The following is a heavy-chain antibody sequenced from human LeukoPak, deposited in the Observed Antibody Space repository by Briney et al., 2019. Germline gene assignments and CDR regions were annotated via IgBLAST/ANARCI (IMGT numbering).Heavy chain of an antibody. CDR3: AKAGAAKVGAEMEFDY. J-gene: IGHJ4*02. Sequence: PGGSLRLSCAPSELPSSSYAMSWVRQAPGKARDWVPAIRGSGSRTYSADSGKGRFTISRDNSKTTLYLQMNGRRAKDRVVYYCAKAGAAKVGAEMEFDYWGQATVVSASS. CDR1: ELPSSSYA. V-gene: IGHV3-23*01. CDR2: IRGSGSRT. D-gene: IGHD1-26*01.